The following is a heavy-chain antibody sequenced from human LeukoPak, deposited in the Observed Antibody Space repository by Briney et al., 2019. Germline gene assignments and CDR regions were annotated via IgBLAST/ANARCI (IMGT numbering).Heavy chain of an antibody. D-gene: IGHD3-22*01. CDR1: GYTFTGYY. CDR3: ARGLRYYDSSGPLGS. Sequence: ASVKVSCKASGYTFTGYYMHWVRQAPGQGLEWMGWINPNSGGTNYAQKFQGRVTMTRDTSISTAYMELSRLRSDDTAVYYCARGLRYYDSSGPLGSWGQGTLVTVPS. V-gene: IGHV1-2*02. J-gene: IGHJ5*02. CDR2: INPNSGGT.